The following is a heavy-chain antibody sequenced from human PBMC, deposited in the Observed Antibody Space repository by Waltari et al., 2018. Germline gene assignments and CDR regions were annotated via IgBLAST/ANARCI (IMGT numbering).Heavy chain of an antibody. D-gene: IGHD7-27*01. V-gene: IGHV3-74*01. CDR2: MNSEGGGR. J-gene: IGHJ4*02. CDR3: AKLTPPEDY. CDR1: GFRFSSSW. Sequence: EVQLVESGGSLVQPGGSLRLSCAPSGFRFSSSWMHWVRHSPGKGLVWVSRMNSEGGGRGYADSVRGRFTVSRDNARNTLYLQMNSLRDEDTAVYYCAKLTPPEDYWGQGTLVTVSS.